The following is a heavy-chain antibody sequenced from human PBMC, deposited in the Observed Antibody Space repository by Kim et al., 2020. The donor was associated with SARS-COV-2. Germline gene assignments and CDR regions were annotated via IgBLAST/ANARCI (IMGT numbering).Heavy chain of an antibody. CDR2: IRNKANSYTT. J-gene: IGHJ5*02. CDR1: GFTFSDHY. D-gene: IGHD2-2*01. CDR3: VRSSTSWRDWFDP. Sequence: GGSLRLSCAASGFTFSDHYMDWVRQAPGKGLEWVGRIRNKANSYTTEYAASVKGRFTISRDDSKTSLYLQMNSLKTEDTAVYYCVRSSTSWRDWFDPWGQGTLVTVSS. V-gene: IGHV3-72*01.